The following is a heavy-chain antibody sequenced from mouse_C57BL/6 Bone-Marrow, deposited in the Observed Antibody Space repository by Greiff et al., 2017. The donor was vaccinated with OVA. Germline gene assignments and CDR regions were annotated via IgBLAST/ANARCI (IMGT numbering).Heavy chain of an antibody. V-gene: IGHV1-81*01. J-gene: IGHJ2*01. CDR2: IYPRSGNT. D-gene: IGHD2-3*01. CDR1: GYTFTSYG. Sequence: VQLQQSGAELARPGASVKLSCKASGYTFTSYGISWVKQRTGQGLEWIGEIYPRSGNTYYKEKFKGKATLTADKSSSTAYMELRSLTSEGAAVYFCAREVYDGYYFDDWGKGTTLTVAS. CDR3: AREVYDGYYFDD.